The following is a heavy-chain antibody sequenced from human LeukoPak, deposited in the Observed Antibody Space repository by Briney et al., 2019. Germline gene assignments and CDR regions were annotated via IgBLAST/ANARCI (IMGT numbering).Heavy chain of an antibody. V-gene: IGHV3-74*01. CDR3: ARDDYGDYYFDY. Sequence: AGGSLRLSCAASGFTFNNYWMHWVRQAPGKGLVWVSRIDSDGSNTNYADSVKGRFTVSRDNAKNTLYLQMNSLRAEDTAVCYCARDDYGDYYFDYWGQGTLVTVSS. J-gene: IGHJ4*02. CDR2: IDSDGSNT. CDR1: GFTFNNYW. D-gene: IGHD4-17*01.